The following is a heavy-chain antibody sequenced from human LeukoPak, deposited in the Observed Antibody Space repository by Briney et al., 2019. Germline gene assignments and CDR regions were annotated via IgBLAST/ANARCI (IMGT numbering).Heavy chain of an antibody. D-gene: IGHD4-17*01. V-gene: IGHV4-34*01. J-gene: IGHJ5*02. CDR2: INHSGST. Sequence: MPSETLSLTCAVYGGSFSGYYWSWIRQPPGKGLEWIGEINHSGSTNYNPSLKSRVTISVDTSKNQFSLKLSSVTAADTAVYYCARGPSDYGDYSGWFDPWGQGTLVTVSS. CDR3: ARGPSDYGDYSGWFDP. CDR1: GGSFSGYY.